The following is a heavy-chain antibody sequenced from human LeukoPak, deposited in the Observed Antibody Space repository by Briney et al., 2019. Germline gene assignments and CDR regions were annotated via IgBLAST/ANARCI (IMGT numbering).Heavy chain of an antibody. CDR2: INSDGSST. Sequence: GGSLRLSCAASGFTFSSYWMHWVRQAPGKGLVWVSRINSDGSSTSYADSVKGRFTISRDNAKNTLYLQMNSLRAEDTAVYYCAKGGRMVRGVIITTSQYWGQGTLVTVSS. V-gene: IGHV3-74*01. CDR3: AKGGRMVRGVIITTSQY. J-gene: IGHJ4*02. CDR1: GFTFSSYW. D-gene: IGHD3-10*01.